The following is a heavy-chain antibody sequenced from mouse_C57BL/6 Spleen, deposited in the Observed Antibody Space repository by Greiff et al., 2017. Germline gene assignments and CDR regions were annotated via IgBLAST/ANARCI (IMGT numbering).Heavy chain of an antibody. D-gene: IGHD2-4*01. Sequence: QVQLQQSGAELMKPGASVKLSCKATGYTFTGYWIEWVKQRPGHGLEWIGEILPGSGSTNYNEKFKGKATFTADTSSNTAYMQLSSLTTEDSAIDYCASGDDYDDGGEFAYWGQGTLVTVSA. J-gene: IGHJ3*01. CDR2: ILPGSGST. CDR1: GYTFTGYW. V-gene: IGHV1-9*01. CDR3: ASGDDYDDGGEFAY.